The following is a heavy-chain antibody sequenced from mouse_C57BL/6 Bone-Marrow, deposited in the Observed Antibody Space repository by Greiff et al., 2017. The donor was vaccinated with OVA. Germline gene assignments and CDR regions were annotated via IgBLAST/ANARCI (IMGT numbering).Heavy chain of an antibody. CDR3: ARSTATVLNYYAMDY. CDR1: GYTFTSYW. V-gene: IGHV1-53*01. J-gene: IGHJ4*01. Sequence: VQLQQPGTELVKPGASVKLSCKASGYTFTSYWMHWVKQRPGQGLEWIGNINPSNGGTNYNEKFKSKATLTVDKSSSTAYMQLSSLTSEDSAVYYCARSTATVLNYYAMDYWGQGTSVTVSS. CDR2: INPSNGGT. D-gene: IGHD1-1*01.